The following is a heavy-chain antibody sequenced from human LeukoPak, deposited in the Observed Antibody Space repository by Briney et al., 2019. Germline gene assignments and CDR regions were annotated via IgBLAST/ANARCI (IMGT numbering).Heavy chain of an antibody. V-gene: IGHV3-23*01. D-gene: IGHD2-15*01. CDR2: ISGSGGST. CDR3: AKDSGYCSGGSCYSVLDY. CDR1: GFTFSSYA. J-gene: IGHJ4*02. Sequence: GGSLRLSSAASGFTFSSYAMSWVRQAPGKGLEWVSAISGSGGSTYYADSVKGRFTISRDNSKNTLYLQMNSLRAEDTAVYYCAKDSGYCSGGSCYSVLDYWGQGTLVTVSS.